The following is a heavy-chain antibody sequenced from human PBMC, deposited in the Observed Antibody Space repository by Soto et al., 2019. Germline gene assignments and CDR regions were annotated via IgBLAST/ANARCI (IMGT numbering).Heavy chain of an antibody. CDR3: ARWGVVVPAATNWFDP. D-gene: IGHD2-2*01. V-gene: IGHV4-31*03. CDR1: GGSISSGGYY. Sequence: SETLSLTCTVSGGSISSGGYYWSWIRQHPGKGLEWIGYIYYSGSTYYNPSLKSRVTISVDTSKNQFSLKLSSVTAADTAVYYCARWGVVVPAATNWFDPWGQGTLDTVSS. CDR2: IYYSGST. J-gene: IGHJ5*02.